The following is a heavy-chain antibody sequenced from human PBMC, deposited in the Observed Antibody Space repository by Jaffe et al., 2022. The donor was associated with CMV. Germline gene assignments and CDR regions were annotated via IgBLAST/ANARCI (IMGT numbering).Heavy chain of an antibody. J-gene: IGHJ6*02. CDR3: ARGGYCSGGSCYFYYYYGMDV. CDR2: IKQDGSEK. Sequence: EVQLVESGGGLVQPGGSLRLSCAASGFTFSSYWMSWVRQAPGKGLEWVANIKQDGSEKYYVDSVKGRFTISRDNAKNSLYLQMNSLRAEDTAVYYCARGGYCSGGSCYFYYYYGMDVWGQGTTVTVSS. V-gene: IGHV3-7*01. CDR1: GFTFSSYW. D-gene: IGHD2-15*01.